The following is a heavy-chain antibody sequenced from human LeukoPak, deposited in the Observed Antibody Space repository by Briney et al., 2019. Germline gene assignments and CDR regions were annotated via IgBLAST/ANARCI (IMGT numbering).Heavy chain of an antibody. CDR1: GFTFSSYS. Sequence: GRSLRLSCAASGFTFSSYSMNWVRQAPGKGLEWVSYISSSSSTIYYADSVKGRFTISRDNAKNSLYLQMNSLRAEDTAVYYCARDYYYDSKAFDIWGQGTMVTVSS. D-gene: IGHD3-22*01. V-gene: IGHV3-48*04. CDR2: ISSSSSTI. J-gene: IGHJ3*02. CDR3: ARDYYYDSKAFDI.